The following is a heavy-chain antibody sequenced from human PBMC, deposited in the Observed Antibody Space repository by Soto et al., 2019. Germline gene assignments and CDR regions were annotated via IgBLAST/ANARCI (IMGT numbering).Heavy chain of an antibody. J-gene: IGHJ6*02. Sequence: GASVKVSCKASGYTFTSYGISWVRQAPGQGLEWMGWISAYNGNTNYAQKLQGRVTMTTDTSTSTAYMELSSLRSEDTAVYYCARFVELRTGSWNYYYGMDVWGQGTTVTVAS. CDR2: ISAYNGNT. V-gene: IGHV1-18*01. CDR3: ARFVELRTGSWNYYYGMDV. D-gene: IGHD6-13*01. CDR1: GYTFTSYG.